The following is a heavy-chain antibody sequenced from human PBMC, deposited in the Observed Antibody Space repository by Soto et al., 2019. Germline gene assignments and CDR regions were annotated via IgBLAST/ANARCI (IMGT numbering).Heavy chain of an antibody. CDR2: IYSGGST. CDR1: GFTVSSNY. Sequence: GSLRLSCAASGFTVSSNYMSWVRQAPGKGLEWVSVIYSGGSTYYADSVKGRFTISRDNSKNTLYLQMNSLRAEDTAVYYCARGGLKWELQGSSAFDIWGQGTMVTVSS. D-gene: IGHD1-26*01. CDR3: ARGGLKWELQGSSAFDI. V-gene: IGHV3-66*01. J-gene: IGHJ3*02.